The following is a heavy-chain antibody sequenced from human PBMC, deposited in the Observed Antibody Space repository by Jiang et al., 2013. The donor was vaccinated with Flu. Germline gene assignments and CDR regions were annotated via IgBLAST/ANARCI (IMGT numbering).Heavy chain of an antibody. Sequence: QLVESGGGLVQPGGSLRLSCAASGFTFSSYWMHWVRQAPGKGLVWVSRVNTDGSITSYADSVKGRFTISRDNAKNTLYLQMNSLRAEDTAVYYCARVATGTYYFDYWGQGTLVTVSS. CDR1: GFTFSSYW. D-gene: IGHD1-1*01. CDR2: VNTDGSIT. J-gene: IGHJ4*02. V-gene: IGHV3-74*01. CDR3: ARVATGTYYFDY.